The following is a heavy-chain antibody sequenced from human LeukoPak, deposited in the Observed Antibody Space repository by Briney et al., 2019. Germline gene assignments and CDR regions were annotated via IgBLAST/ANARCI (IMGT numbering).Heavy chain of an antibody. V-gene: IGHV1-69*05. CDR3: AGWVHPNGFYSMDV. J-gene: IGHJ6*02. CDR1: GGTFSSYA. D-gene: IGHD6-19*01. CDR2: IIPIFGIA. Sequence: SVKVSCKASGGTFSSYAISWVRQAPGQGLEWMGGIIPIFGIANYAQKFQGRVTITTDESTSTAYMELSSLRAEDTAVYYCAGWVHPNGFYSMDVWGQGTTVTVSS.